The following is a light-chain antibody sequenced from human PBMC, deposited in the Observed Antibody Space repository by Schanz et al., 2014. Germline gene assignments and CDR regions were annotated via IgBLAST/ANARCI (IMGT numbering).Light chain of an antibody. CDR3: QQYDSTPGT. CDR2: WAS. V-gene: IGKV4-1*01. Sequence: DIVMTQSPDSLAVSLGERATINCKSSQSVLYSSNNKNYLAWYQQKPGQPPKLLFYWASTRESGVPDRFSGSGSGTDFTLTISSLQAEDVAVYYCQQYDSTPGTFGPGTKVDIK. CDR1: QSVLYSSNNKNY. J-gene: IGKJ3*01.